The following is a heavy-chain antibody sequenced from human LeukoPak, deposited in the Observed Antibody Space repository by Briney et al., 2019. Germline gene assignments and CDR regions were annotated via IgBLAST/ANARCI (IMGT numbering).Heavy chain of an antibody. D-gene: IGHD3-10*01. J-gene: IGHJ4*02. Sequence: GGSLRLSCAASGCILSDYNMHWVRQAPGKGLEWVAVISYDGSNKYYADSVKGRFTISRDNSKNTLYLQMNSLRAEDTAVYYCARDRGDYYGSGNAYFDYWGQGTLVTVSS. CDR2: ISYDGSNK. CDR1: GCILSDYN. CDR3: ARDRGDYYGSGNAYFDY. V-gene: IGHV3-30*04.